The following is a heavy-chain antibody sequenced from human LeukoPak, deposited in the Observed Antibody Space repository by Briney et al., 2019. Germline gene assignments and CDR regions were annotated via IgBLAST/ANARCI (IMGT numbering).Heavy chain of an antibody. V-gene: IGHV3-30*04. CDR1: GFTFSSYA. D-gene: IGHD2-21*02. CDR2: MSFDGTNK. Sequence: GGSLRLSCAASGFTFSSYAMHWVREAPGTGLECVAIMSFDGTNKYYADSVKGRFTISRDNSKNTLHLQMNSLRAEDTAVYYCARANCGGDCQHSMYYFDFWGQGTLVTVSS. CDR3: ARANCGGDCQHSMYYFDF. J-gene: IGHJ4*02.